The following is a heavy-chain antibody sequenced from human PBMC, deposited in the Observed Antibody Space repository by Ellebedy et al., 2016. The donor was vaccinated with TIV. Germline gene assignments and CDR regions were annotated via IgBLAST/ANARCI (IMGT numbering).Heavy chain of an antibody. CDR3: ARDVGDY. V-gene: IGHV3-7*03. Sequence: GESLKISCAASGFTFSTYWMTLVRQGPGKGLERVASINQDGSQKYSVESVKGRFTIARDNAKNSLYLQMNSLRTEDTAVYYCARDVGDYWGQGTLVTVSS. CDR1: GFTFSTYW. CDR2: INQDGSQK. J-gene: IGHJ4*02.